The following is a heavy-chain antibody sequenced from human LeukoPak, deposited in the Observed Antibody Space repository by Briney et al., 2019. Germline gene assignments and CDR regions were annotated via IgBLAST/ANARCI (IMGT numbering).Heavy chain of an antibody. D-gene: IGHD3-22*01. V-gene: IGHV1-2*02. J-gene: IGHJ4*02. CDR2: INPNSGGT. Sequence: ASVKVSCKASGYTFTGYYMHWVRQAPGQGLEWMGWINPNSGGTNYAQKFQGRVTMTRDTSISTAYMELSRLRSDDTAVYYCARVRRGPFYDSRLGYRGQGTLVTVSS. CDR3: ARVRRGPFYDSRLGY. CDR1: GYTFTGYY.